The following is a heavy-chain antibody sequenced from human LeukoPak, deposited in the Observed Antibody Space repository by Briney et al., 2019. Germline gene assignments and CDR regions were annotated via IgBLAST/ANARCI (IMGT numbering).Heavy chain of an antibody. CDR2: ISYDGSNK. CDR3: AKDRPDWGEGFFDY. CDR1: GFTFSSYA. Sequence: GGSLRLSCAASGFTFSSYAMHWVRQAPGKGLEWVAVISYDGSNKYYADSVKGRFTISRDNSKNTLYLQMNSLRAEDTAVYYCAKDRPDWGEGFFDYWGQGTLVTVSS. D-gene: IGHD7-27*01. J-gene: IGHJ4*02. V-gene: IGHV3-30-3*01.